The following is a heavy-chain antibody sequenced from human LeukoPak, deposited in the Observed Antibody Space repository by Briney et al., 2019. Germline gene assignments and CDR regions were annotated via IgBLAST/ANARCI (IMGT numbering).Heavy chain of an antibody. V-gene: IGHV3-48*03. CDR2: ISSSGSTI. D-gene: IGHD3-10*02. CDR3: AELGITMIGGV. J-gene: IGHJ6*04. Sequence: GGSLRLSCAASGFIFSSYEMNWVRQAPGKGLEWVSYISSSGSTIYDADSVKGRFTISGDNAKNSLYLQMNSLRAEDTAVYYCAELGITMIGGVWGKGTTVTISS. CDR1: GFIFSSYE.